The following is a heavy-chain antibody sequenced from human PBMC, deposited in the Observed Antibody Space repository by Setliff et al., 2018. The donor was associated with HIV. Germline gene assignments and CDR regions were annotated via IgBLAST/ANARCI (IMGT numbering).Heavy chain of an antibody. Sequence: LSLTCTVSGGSISSSSYYWGWIRQPPGKGLEWIGNIYYSGSTYYNPSLKSRVTISVATSKKQFSLKLSSVTASDTAVYYCARLPGYCSSTGCQGYFDYWGQGTQVTVSS. CDR2: IYYSGST. J-gene: IGHJ4*02. CDR1: GGSISSSSYY. V-gene: IGHV4-39*01. CDR3: ARLPGYCSSTGCQGYFDY. D-gene: IGHD2-2*01.